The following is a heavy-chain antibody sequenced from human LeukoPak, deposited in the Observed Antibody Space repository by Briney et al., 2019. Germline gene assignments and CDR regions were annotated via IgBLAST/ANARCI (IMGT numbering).Heavy chain of an antibody. D-gene: IGHD6-13*01. CDR3: ARGGYSSSWSGYFDY. V-gene: IGHV4-39*07. Sequence: SETLSLTCTVSGGSITSSSYYWGWIRQPPGKGLEWIGSIYHSGSTYYNPSLKSRVTISVDRSKNQFSLKLSSVTAADTAVYYCARGGYSSSWSGYFDYWGQGTLVTVSS. J-gene: IGHJ4*02. CDR1: GGSITSSSYY. CDR2: IYHSGST.